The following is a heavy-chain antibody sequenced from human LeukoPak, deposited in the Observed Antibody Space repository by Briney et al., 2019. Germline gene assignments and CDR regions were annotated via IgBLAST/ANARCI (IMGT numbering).Heavy chain of an antibody. D-gene: IGHD5-18*01. V-gene: IGHV3-30*02. J-gene: IGHJ4*02. CDR1: GFIFSSYG. CDR2: IRYDGSNK. Sequence: PGGSLRLSCAASGFIFSSYGMHWVRQAPGKGLEWVAFIRYDGSNKYYADSVKGRFTISRDNSKNTLYLQMNSLRAEDTAVYYCAKDLGYSYGYFDYWGQGTLVTVSS. CDR3: AKDLGYSYGYFDY.